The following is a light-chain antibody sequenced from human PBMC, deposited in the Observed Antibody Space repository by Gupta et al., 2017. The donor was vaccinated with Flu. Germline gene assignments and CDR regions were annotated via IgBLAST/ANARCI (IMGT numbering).Light chain of an antibody. CDR1: SSNIGSKT. CDR2: SNN. J-gene: IGLJ3*02. V-gene: IGLV1-44*01. CDR3: STWDDSLNAWV. Sequence: QSVLTQPSSASATPGQRVTVSCFGSSSNIGSKTVNWYQQLPGTAPKVLIYSNNQRPSGVPDRFSGSKSGTSASLAISDLQSDDEADYYCSTWDDSLNAWVFGGGTKLTVL.